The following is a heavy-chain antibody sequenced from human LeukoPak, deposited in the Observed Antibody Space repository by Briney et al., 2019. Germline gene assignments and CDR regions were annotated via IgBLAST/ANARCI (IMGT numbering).Heavy chain of an antibody. J-gene: IGHJ4*02. D-gene: IGHD3-3*01. CDR3: ARGGSYDFWSGYGGEYYFDY. V-gene: IGHV4-39*07. CDR1: GGSISSSSYY. CDR2: IYYSGST. Sequence: PSETLSLTCTVSGGSISSSSYYWGWIRQPPGKGLEWIGSIYYSGSTYYNPSLKSRVTISVDRSKNQFSLKLSSVTAADTAVYYCARGGSYDFWSGYGGEYYFDYWGQGTLVTVSS.